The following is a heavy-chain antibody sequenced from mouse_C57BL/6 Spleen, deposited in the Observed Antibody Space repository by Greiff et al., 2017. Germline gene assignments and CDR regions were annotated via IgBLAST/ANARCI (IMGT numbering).Heavy chain of an antibody. CDR2: IDPSDSYN. D-gene: IGHD2-5*01. CDR3: ARAGDSKYYYLDY. CDR1: GYTFTSYW. J-gene: IGHJ2*01. V-gene: IGHV1-69*01. Sequence: QVQLQQPGAELVMPGASVKLSCKASGYTFTSYWMHWVKQRPGQGLEWIGEIDPSDSYNNYNQKFKGKSTLTVDKSSSTAYMQLSSLTAEDSEVYYCARAGDSKYYYLDYWGQGTTLTVSS.